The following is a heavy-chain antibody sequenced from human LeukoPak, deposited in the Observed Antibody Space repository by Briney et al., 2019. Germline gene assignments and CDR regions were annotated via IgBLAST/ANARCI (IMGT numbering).Heavy chain of an antibody. CDR1: GFTFNTYA. CDR3: ARGRGYRYGYSYYMDV. V-gene: IGHV3-53*01. D-gene: IGHD5-18*01. CDR2: IYSGGST. J-gene: IGHJ6*03. Sequence: GGSLRLSCAASGFTFNTYAMNWVRQAPGKGLEWVSVIYSGGSTYYADSVKGRFTISRDNSKNTLYLQMNSLRAEDTAVYYCARGRGYRYGYSYYMDVWGKGTTVTVSS.